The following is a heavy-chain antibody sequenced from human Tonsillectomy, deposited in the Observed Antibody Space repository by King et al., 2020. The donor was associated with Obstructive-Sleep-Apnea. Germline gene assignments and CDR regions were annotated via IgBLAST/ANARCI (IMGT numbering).Heavy chain of an antibody. J-gene: IGHJ6*02. Sequence: VQLVQSGAEVKKPGESLRISCKGSGYRFTSYWISWVRQMPGKGLEWMGRIDPSDSYSNYSPSFQGHVTISVDKSISTAYLQWSSLKASDSAMYYSARQPPVAYYYNHSMDVKSQGTTVTVSS. D-gene: IGHD5-12*01. CDR3: ARQPPVAYYYNHSMDV. CDR1: GYRFTSYW. CDR2: IDPSDSYS. V-gene: IGHV5-10-1*01.